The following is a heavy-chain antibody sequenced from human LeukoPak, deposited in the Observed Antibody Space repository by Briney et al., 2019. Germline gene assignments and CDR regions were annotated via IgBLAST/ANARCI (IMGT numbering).Heavy chain of an antibody. CDR1: GFTFSNYA. Sequence: PGGSLRLSCAASGFTFSNYAMSWVRQAPGKGLEWVSAISASGGSTYYADSVRGRFTISRDNSKNTLYMQMNSLRAEDTAIYYCAKFNAMTTLTPFDYWGQGTLVTASP. D-gene: IGHD4-17*01. V-gene: IGHV3-23*01. CDR2: ISASGGST. J-gene: IGHJ4*02. CDR3: AKFNAMTTLTPFDY.